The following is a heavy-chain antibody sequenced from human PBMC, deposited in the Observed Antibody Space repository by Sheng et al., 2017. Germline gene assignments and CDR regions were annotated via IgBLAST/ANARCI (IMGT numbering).Heavy chain of an antibody. CDR1: GGSFSGYY. CDR3: ARRSRYSYGNDY. D-gene: IGHD5-18*01. V-gene: IGHV4-34*01. Sequence: QVQLQQWGAGLLKPSETLSLTCAVYGGSFSGYYWSWIRQPPGKGLEWIGEINHSGSTNYNPSLKSRVTISVDTSKNQFSLKLSSVTAADTAVYYCARRSRYSYGNDYWGQGNXWSPVSS. CDR2: INHSGST. J-gene: IGHJ4*02.